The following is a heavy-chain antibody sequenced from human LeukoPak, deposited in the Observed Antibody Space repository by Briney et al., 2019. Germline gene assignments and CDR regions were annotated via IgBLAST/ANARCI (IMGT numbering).Heavy chain of an antibody. Sequence: AGSLRLSCAASGFTFSDSYMSWVRQAPGKGVEWVAYISGSGHDINYSDSVKGRFTISRDNAKNSLYLQMSSLRVEDTAVYYCARDTRSVDYYDSSGFDYWGQGTLVTVSS. V-gene: IGHV3-11*04. J-gene: IGHJ4*02. CDR2: ISGSGHDI. CDR3: ARDTRSVDYYDSSGFDY. D-gene: IGHD3-22*01. CDR1: GFTFSDSY.